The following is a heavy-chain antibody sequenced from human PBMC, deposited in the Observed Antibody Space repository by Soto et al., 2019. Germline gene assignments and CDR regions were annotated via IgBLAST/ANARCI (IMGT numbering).Heavy chain of an antibody. CDR1: GGSFSGYY. V-gene: IGHV4-34*01. D-gene: IGHD1-26*01. Sequence: SETLSLTCAVYGGSFSGYYWSWIRQPPGKGLEWIGEINHSGSTNYNPSLKSRVTISVDTSKNQFSLKLSSVTAADTAVYYCASTLPGDYGMDVWGQGTTVTVSS. CDR2: INHSGST. J-gene: IGHJ6*02. CDR3: ASTLPGDYGMDV.